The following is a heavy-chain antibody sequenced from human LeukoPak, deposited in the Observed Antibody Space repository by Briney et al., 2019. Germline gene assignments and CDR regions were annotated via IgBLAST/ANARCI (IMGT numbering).Heavy chain of an antibody. CDR3: ARDKGVWSGYFDY. V-gene: IGHV1-2*02. D-gene: IGHD3-3*01. CDR2: INPNSGGT. J-gene: IGHJ4*02. CDR1: GYTFTGYY. Sequence: ASVKVSFKASGYTFTGYYMHWVRQAPGQGLEWMGWINPNSGGTNYAQKFQCRVTMTRDTSISTAYMELSRLRSDDTAVYYCARDKGVWSGYFDYWGQGTLVTVSS.